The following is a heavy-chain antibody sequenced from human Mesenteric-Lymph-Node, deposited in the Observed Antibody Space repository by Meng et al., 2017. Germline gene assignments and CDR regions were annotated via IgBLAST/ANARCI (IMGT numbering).Heavy chain of an antibody. J-gene: IGHJ4*02. V-gene: IGHV1-18*01. CDR3: TRADIAAAGTGGY. CDR2: ISGYSGNT. Sequence: QVQLVQSGAEVKKPGASVTVSCKATGYTFSNYGISWVRQDPGQGLEWMGWISGYSGNTKYAQKLQGRVTMTTDTSTNTAYMELRSLRSDDTAVYYCTRADIAAAGTGGYWGQGTLVTVSS. D-gene: IGHD6-13*01. CDR1: GYTFSNYG.